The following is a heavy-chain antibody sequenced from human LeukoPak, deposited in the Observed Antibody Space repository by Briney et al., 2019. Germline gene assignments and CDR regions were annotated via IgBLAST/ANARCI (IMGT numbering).Heavy chain of an antibody. D-gene: IGHD3-16*02. V-gene: IGHV1-18*04. Sequence: GASVKVSCKASGYTLSSYSISWVRQAPGQGLEWVGWISGYNGNRNYAQKVQGRVTMTTDTSTRTSYMELRSLRSDDTAVYYCARVGYDYIWGSYRAHDYWGQGTLVTVSS. J-gene: IGHJ4*02. CDR2: ISGYNGNR. CDR3: ARVGYDYIWGSYRAHDY. CDR1: GYTLSSYS.